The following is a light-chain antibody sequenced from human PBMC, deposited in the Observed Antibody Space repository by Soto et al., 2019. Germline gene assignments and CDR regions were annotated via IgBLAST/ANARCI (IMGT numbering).Light chain of an antibody. J-gene: IGKJ1*01. Sequence: DIQMTQSPSSLSASVGDRVTITCRASQGIRNYLAWYQQKPGKVPQLLIYAASTLQSVVPSRFRCSGSGTDFPLTISSLQPEDVATYYCQRYNRAPWTFRQGTKVEIK. CDR2: AAS. CDR1: QGIRNY. CDR3: QRYNRAPWT. V-gene: IGKV1-27*01.